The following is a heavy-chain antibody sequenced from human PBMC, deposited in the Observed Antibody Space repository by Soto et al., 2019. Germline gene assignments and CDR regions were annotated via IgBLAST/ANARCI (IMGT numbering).Heavy chain of an antibody. CDR3: ARAYRDY. CDR1: GFTLSSYW. V-gene: IGHV3-74*01. D-gene: IGHD2-15*01. CDR2: INGDGSST. J-gene: IGHJ4*02. Sequence: EVQLVESGGGLVQPGGSLRLSCAASGFTLSSYWMHWVRQAPGKGLVWVSHINGDGSSTYYADSVKGRFTISRDNAKNTLYLQMNSLRADDTAVYYCARAYRDYWGQGTLVTVSS.